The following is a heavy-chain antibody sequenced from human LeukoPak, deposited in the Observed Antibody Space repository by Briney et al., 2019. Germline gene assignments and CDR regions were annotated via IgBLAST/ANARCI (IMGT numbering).Heavy chain of an antibody. CDR3: ARGRSSSGWYARERDLDY. CDR2: ISYDGSNK. D-gene: IGHD6-19*01. CDR1: GFTFSSYA. J-gene: IGHJ4*02. V-gene: IGHV3-30-3*01. Sequence: AGRSLRLSCAASGFTFSSYAMHWVRQAPGKGLGWVAVISYDGSNKYYADSVKGRFTISRDNSKNTLYLQMNSLRAEDTAVYYCARGRSSSGWYARERDLDYWGQGTLVTVSS.